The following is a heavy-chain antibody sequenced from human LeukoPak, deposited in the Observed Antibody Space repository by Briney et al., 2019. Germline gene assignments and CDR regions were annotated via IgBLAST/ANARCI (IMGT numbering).Heavy chain of an antibody. CDR3: GRIGRYWSRGWLGDSFDF. D-gene: IGHD2-15*01. CDR2: INHRGTTT. Sequence: SETLSLTCAVYGGSFSDYFWSWIRQSPGKGLEWIGEINHRGTTTNYNPSLKSRVSISVDTSKAQFSLKLTSVTAADSTVYYCGRIGRYWSRGWLGDSFDFVGQGKMVT. J-gene: IGHJ3*01. CDR1: GGSFSDYF. V-gene: IGHV4-34*01.